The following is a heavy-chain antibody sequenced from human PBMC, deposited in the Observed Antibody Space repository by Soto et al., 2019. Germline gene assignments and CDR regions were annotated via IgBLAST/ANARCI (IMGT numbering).Heavy chain of an antibody. D-gene: IGHD2-15*01. Sequence: QITLKESGPTLVKPTQTLTLTCTFSGFSLSTSAVGVGWIRQPPGKALEWLAFIYWDDDKRYSPSLKSSLTIXXXTXXNQVVLAMTNMDPVDTATYYCAHLVVAGLTYYIDYWGQGTLVTVSS. J-gene: IGHJ4*02. CDR2: IYWDDDK. V-gene: IGHV2-5*02. CDR1: GFSLSTSAVG. CDR3: AHLVVAGLTYYIDY.